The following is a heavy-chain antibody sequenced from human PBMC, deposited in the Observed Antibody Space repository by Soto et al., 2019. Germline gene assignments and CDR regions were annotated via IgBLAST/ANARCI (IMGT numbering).Heavy chain of an antibody. V-gene: IGHV4-31*03. Sequence: PSETLSLTCTVSGGSISSGGYYWGWIRQHPGKGLEWIGYIYYSGSTYYNPSLKSRVTISVDTSKNQFSLKLSSVTAADTAVYYCARGGEGLLWFGEFTPGYYGMDVWGQGTTVTVSS. CDR1: GGSISSGGYY. CDR3: ARGGEGLLWFGEFTPGYYGMDV. CDR2: IYYSGST. J-gene: IGHJ6*02. D-gene: IGHD3-10*01.